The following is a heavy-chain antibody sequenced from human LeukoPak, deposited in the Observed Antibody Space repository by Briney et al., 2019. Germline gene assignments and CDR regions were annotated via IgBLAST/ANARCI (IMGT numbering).Heavy chain of an antibody. V-gene: IGHV1-69*13. CDR3: ARDRGTATPHLYYYYGMDV. J-gene: IGHJ6*02. CDR2: IIPTFGTA. D-gene: IGHD5-18*01. CDR1: GGTFSSYA. Sequence: ASVKVSCKASGGTFSSYAISWVRQAPGQGLEWMGGIIPTFGTANYAQKFQGRVTITADESTSTAYMELSSLRSEDTAVYYCARDRGTATPHLYYYYGMDVWGQGTTVTVSS.